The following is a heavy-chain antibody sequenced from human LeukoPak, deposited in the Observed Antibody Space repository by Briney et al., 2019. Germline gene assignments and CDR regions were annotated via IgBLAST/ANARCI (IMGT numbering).Heavy chain of an antibody. J-gene: IGHJ4*02. CDR2: ISSSSSYM. V-gene: IGHV3-21*01. CDR1: GFTFSSYS. CDR3: ARVWGTKYSGYDLGIDY. D-gene: IGHD5-12*01. Sequence: PGGSLRLSCAVSGFTFSSYSMNWVRQAPGKGLEWVSSISSSSSYMYYADSVKGRFTISRDNAKNSLYQQMSSLRAEDTAVYYCARVWGTKYSGYDLGIDYWGQGTLVTVSS.